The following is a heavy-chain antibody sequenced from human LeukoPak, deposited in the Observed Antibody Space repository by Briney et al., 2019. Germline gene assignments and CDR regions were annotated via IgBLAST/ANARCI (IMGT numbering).Heavy chain of an antibody. CDR1: GGSISSGSYY. V-gene: IGHV4-61*02. Sequence: SETLSLTCTGSGGSISSGSYYWSWIRQPAGKGLEWIGRIYTSGSTNYNPSLKSRVTISVDTSKNQFSLKLSSVPAADPAVYYCAIATGYCSGGSCYRWFDPWGQGTLVTVSS. D-gene: IGHD2-15*01. J-gene: IGHJ5*02. CDR3: AIATGYCSGGSCYRWFDP. CDR2: IYTSGST.